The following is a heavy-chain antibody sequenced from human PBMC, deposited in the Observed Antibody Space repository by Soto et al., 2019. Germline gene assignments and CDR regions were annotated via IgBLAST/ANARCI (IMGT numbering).Heavy chain of an antibody. CDR3: ARDGVGATPAYYCGMDV. J-gene: IGHJ6*02. Sequence: QVQLVQSGAEVKKPGSSVKFSCKASGGTFSSYAISWVRQAPGQGLEWMGGISPIFGTANYAQKFQGRVTITADESTSTAYMELSSLRSEDTAVYYCARDGVGATPAYYCGMDVWGQGTTVTVSS. CDR1: GGTFSSYA. CDR2: ISPIFGTA. V-gene: IGHV1-69*01. D-gene: IGHD1-26*01.